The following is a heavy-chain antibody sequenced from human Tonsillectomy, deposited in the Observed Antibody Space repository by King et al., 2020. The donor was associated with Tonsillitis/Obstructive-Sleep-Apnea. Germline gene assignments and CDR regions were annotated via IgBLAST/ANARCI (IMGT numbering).Heavy chain of an antibody. D-gene: IGHD3-10*01. V-gene: IGHV4-59*08. CDR3: ARQTRGHYYHYYLDV. CDR1: GCSISNFL. Sequence: VQLQESGPGLVKPSETLSLTCTVSGCSISNFLWSWIRQPPGKGLEWIGYIFDSGSTNYNPSLKSRVTILVDTSKNQFSLNVSSVTAADTAVYYCARQTRGHYYHYYLDVWGKGTTVTVSS. CDR2: IFDSGST. J-gene: IGHJ6*03.